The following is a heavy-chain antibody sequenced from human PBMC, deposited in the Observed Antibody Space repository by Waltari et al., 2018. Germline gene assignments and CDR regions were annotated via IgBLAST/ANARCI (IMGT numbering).Heavy chain of an antibody. CDR1: GGFISSSSHY. CDR3: ARAGGQRWSDYYFDY. V-gene: IGHV4-39*07. CDR2: IYYSGST. Sequence: QLQLQESGPGLVKSSETLSLTCTVLGGFISSSSHYWGWIRHPPGKGLEWIGDIYYSGSTYRNPSLNSRVTISVDTSKSQFSLKLSSVTAADTAVYYCARAGGQRWSDYYFDYWGQGTLVTVSS. J-gene: IGHJ4*02. D-gene: IGHD5-18*01.